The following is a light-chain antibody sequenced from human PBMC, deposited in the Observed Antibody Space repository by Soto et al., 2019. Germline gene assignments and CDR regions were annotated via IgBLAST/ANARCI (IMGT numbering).Light chain of an antibody. Sequence: EIVLTQSPDTLSLSPGERATLSCRASQSVGSSLGWYQQKPGQAPRLLIYDASKRATGIPARFSGSGSGTDFTLTTSSLEPEDFAVYYCQQRSNWPPEVTFGPGTKVDIK. CDR3: QQRSNWPPEVT. CDR1: QSVGSS. CDR2: DAS. J-gene: IGKJ3*01. V-gene: IGKV3-11*01.